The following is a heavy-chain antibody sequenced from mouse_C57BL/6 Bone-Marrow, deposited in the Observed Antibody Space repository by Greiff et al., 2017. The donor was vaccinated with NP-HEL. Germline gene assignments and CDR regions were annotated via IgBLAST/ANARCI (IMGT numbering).Heavy chain of an antibody. CDR2: ISSGGDYI. Sequence: EVQVVESGEGLVKPGGSLKLSCAASGFTFSSYAMSWVRQTPEKRLEWVAYISSGGDYIYYADTVKGRFTISRDNARNTLYLQMSSLKSEDTAMYYCTRDAYGPWFAYWGQGTLVTVSA. CDR1: GFTFSSYA. CDR3: TRDAYGPWFAY. J-gene: IGHJ3*01. D-gene: IGHD2-10*02. V-gene: IGHV5-9-1*02.